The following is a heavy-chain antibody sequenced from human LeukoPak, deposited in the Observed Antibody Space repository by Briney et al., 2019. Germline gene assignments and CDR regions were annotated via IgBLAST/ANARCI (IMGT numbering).Heavy chain of an antibody. CDR2: INHSGSP. Sequence: PSETLSLTCAVYGGSFSGYYWSWIRQPPGKGLEWIGEINHSGSPNYNLSLKSRVTISVDTSKNQFSLKLSSVTAADTAVYYCARGRCYDFWSGYYTGCRWFDPWGQGTLVTVSS. J-gene: IGHJ5*02. V-gene: IGHV4-34*01. CDR1: GGSFSGYY. CDR3: ARGRCYDFWSGYYTGCRWFDP. D-gene: IGHD3-3*01.